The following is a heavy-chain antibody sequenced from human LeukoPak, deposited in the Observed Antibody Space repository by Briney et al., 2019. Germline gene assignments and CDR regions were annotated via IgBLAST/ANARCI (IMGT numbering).Heavy chain of an antibody. V-gene: IGHV3-48*01. CDR2: ISSSSRTI. Sequence: GGSLRLSCAASGFTFSNYSMNWVRQAPGKGLEWVSYISSSSRTIYYADSMKGRFTISRDNAKNSLYLQMISLIAEDTAVYYCARGALTRNSRGVFDYWGQGTLVSVSS. CDR1: GFTFSNYS. CDR3: ARGALTRNSRGVFDY. J-gene: IGHJ4*02. D-gene: IGHD3-10*01.